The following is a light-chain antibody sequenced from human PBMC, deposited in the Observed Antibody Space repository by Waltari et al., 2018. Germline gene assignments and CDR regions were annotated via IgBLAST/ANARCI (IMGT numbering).Light chain of an antibody. CDR1: QSVSSY. CDR3: QQRSNWLYT. Sequence: ELVLTQSPATLSLSPGERATLSCRASQSVSSYLAWYHQKPGQAPRLLIYDASNRATGIPARFSGSGSGTDFTLTISSLEPEDFAVYYCQQRSNWLYTFGQGTKLEIK. J-gene: IGKJ2*01. CDR2: DAS. V-gene: IGKV3-11*01.